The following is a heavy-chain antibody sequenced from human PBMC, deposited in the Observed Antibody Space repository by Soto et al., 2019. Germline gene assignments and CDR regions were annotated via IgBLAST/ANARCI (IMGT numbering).Heavy chain of an antibody. CDR1: GGTFSTYT. J-gene: IGHJ4*02. D-gene: IGHD3-3*02. CDR2: IIPILGIA. Sequence: ASVKVSCKASGGTFSTYTISWLRQAPGQGLEWMGRIIPILGIANYAQKFQGRVTITADKSTSTAYMELSSLRSEDTAVYYCARGFIRASLGYWGQGTLVTVSS. V-gene: IGHV1-69*02. CDR3: ARGFIRASLGY.